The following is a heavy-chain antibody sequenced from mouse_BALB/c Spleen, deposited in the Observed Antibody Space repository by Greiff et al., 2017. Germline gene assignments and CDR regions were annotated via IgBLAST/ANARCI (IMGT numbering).Heavy chain of an antibody. CDR1: GFTFSDYG. D-gene: IGHD2-1*01. V-gene: IGHV5-15*02. CDR3: ARVYYGNYYAMDY. Sequence: EVQVVESGGGLVQPGGSRKLSCAASGFTFSDYGMAWVRQAPGKGPEWVAFISNLAYSIYYADTVTGRFTISRENAKNTLYLEMSSLRSEDTAMYYCARVYYGNYYAMDYWGQGTSVTVSS. CDR2: ISNLAYSI. J-gene: IGHJ4*01.